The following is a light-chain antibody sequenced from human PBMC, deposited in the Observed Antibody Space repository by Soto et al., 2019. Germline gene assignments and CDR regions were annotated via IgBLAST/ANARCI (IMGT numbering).Light chain of an antibody. Sequence: VLTQSPLSVSVTVGEPASIACRTIRSLVFRDGNTYLHWFQQRKGQSPRRXIENVSNRDSGVPDRFTGSGSGTDFTLEISRVEAEDVGMYYCMHSIDWPWTFGQGTKVDI. CDR3: MHSIDWPWT. J-gene: IGKJ1*01. CDR2: NVS. CDR1: RSLVFRDGNTY. V-gene: IGKV2-30*01.